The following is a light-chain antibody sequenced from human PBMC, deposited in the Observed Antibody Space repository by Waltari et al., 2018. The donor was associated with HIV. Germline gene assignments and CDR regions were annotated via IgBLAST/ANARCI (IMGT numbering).Light chain of an antibody. V-gene: IGKV3-20*01. J-gene: IGKJ4*01. Sequence: EIVLTPSPGTLSLSPGERRTLSCRASQSVSSSYLAWYQQKPGQAPRLLIYGASSRATGIPDRFSGSGSGTDFTLSISGLEPEDFAVYYCQHFGSSHLTFGGGTKVEIK. CDR2: GAS. CDR3: QHFGSSHLT. CDR1: QSVSSSY.